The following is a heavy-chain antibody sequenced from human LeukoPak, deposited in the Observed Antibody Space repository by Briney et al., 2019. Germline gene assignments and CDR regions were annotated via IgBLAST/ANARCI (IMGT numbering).Heavy chain of an antibody. J-gene: IGHJ4*02. CDR3: ARFGDFWSGYYGDY. Sequence: GGSLRLSCAASGFTFSNYWMSWVRQAPGKGLEWVANIKRDGSEKYYVDSVKGRFTISRDNAKNLLYLQMNSLRAEDTAVYYCARFGDFWSGYYGDYWGQGTLVTVSS. CDR1: GFTFSNYW. D-gene: IGHD3-3*01. V-gene: IGHV3-7*01. CDR2: IKRDGSEK.